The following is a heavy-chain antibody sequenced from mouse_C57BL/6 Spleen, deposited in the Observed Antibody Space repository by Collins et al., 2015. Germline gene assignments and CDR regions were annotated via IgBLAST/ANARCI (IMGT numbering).Heavy chain of an antibody. V-gene: IGHV1-53*01. CDR1: GYTFTNYW. Sequence: QVQLQQPGTELVKPGASMKVSCKASGYTFTNYWMHWVKQRPGQGLEWIGNINPGNGGTNYNEKFRSRATLTVDKSSSTAYMHLSSLTSEDSAVYFCVREKVWLLRDYYYAINYWGQGTSVTVSS. D-gene: IGHD2-3*01. J-gene: IGHJ4*01. CDR3: VREKVWLLRDYYYAINY. CDR2: INPGNGGT.